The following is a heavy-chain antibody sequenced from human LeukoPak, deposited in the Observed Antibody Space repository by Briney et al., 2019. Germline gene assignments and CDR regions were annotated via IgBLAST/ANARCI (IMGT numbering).Heavy chain of an antibody. Sequence: PSETLSLTCTVSGGSISSNYWTWIRQPPGKGLEYIGYIYYTGGINYNPSLKSRVTISVDTSKNQFSLKLSSVTAADTAVYFCGKYGGSGWVIDYWGQGTLVTVSS. D-gene: IGHD6-19*01. J-gene: IGHJ4*02. CDR2: IYYTGGI. CDR3: GKYGGSGWVIDY. V-gene: IGHV4-59*08. CDR1: GGSISSNY.